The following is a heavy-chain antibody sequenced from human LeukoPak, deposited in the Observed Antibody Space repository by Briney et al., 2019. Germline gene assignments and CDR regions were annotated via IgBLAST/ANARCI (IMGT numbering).Heavy chain of an antibody. D-gene: IGHD3-10*01. Sequence: SGTLSLTCTVSGGSISRNYWSWIRQTPGKGLEWIGYIHSIGTTNYNPSLESRLTISIDTSKNQFSLKLGSMTAADTAVYYCATSYYGSGTYYNWFDPWGQGTLVTVSS. CDR3: ATSYYGSGTYYNWFDP. V-gene: IGHV4-59*01. J-gene: IGHJ5*02. CDR2: IHSIGTT. CDR1: GGSISRNY.